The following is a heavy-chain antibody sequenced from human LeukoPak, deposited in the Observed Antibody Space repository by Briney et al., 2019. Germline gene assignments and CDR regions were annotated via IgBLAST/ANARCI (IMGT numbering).Heavy chain of an antibody. V-gene: IGHV3-15*01. Sequence: PGGSLRLSCAASGFTFSNAWMSWVRQAPGKGLEWVGRIKSKTDGGTTDYAAPVKSRFTISRDDSKNTLYLQMNSLKTEDTAVYYCTTGLILWWRSFFDYWGQGTLVTVSS. CDR1: GFTFSNAW. D-gene: IGHD2-21*01. CDR2: IKSKTDGGTT. J-gene: IGHJ4*02. CDR3: TTGLILWWRSFFDY.